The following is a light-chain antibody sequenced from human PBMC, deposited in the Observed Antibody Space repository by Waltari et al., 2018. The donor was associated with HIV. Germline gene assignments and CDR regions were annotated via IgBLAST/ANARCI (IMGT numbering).Light chain of an antibody. CDR1: PAAVTSGHY. V-gene: IGLV7-46*01. Sequence: QAVVTQEPSPTVSPGGTVTLPCGSSPAAVTSGHYPYWLQQKPGQAPRTLIYNTSTNHSWTPARFSGSLLEGRAALTLAGAQPEDEAEYYCLLSYSGTVVFGGGTKLTVL. J-gene: IGLJ2*01. CDR3: LLSYSGTVV. CDR2: NTS.